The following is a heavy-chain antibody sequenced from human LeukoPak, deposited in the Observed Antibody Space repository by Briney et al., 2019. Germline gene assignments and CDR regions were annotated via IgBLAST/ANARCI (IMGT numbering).Heavy chain of an antibody. V-gene: IGHV4-34*01. CDR3: ARESSGGTYDWFDP. CDR1: GGSFSGYY. D-gene: IGHD1-26*01. Sequence: SETLSLTCAVYGGSFSGYYWSWIRQPPGKGLEWIGEINHSGSTNYNPSLKSRVTISVDTSKNQFSLKLSSVTAADTAVYYCARESSGGTYDWFDPWGQGTLVTVSP. CDR2: INHSGST. J-gene: IGHJ5*02.